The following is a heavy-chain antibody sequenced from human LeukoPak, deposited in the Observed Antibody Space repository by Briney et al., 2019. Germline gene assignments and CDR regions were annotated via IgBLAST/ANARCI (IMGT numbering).Heavy chain of an antibody. CDR2: IKQDGSEK. V-gene: IGHV3-7*03. Sequence: SGGSLRLSCAASGFTFSSYWMSWVRQAPGKGLEWVANIKQDGSEKYYVDSVKGRFTISRDNAKNSLYLQMNSLRAEDTAVYYCARENYDILTGSNWFDLWGQGTLVTVSS. D-gene: IGHD3-9*01. CDR3: ARENYDILTGSNWFDL. J-gene: IGHJ5*02. CDR1: GFTFSSYW.